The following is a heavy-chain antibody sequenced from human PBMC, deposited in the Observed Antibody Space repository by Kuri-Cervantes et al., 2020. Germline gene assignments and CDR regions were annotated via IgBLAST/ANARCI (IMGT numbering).Heavy chain of an antibody. J-gene: IGHJ4*02. D-gene: IGHD3-10*01. Sequence: ASVKVSCKASGYTFTSYGISWVRQAPGQGLEWMGWISAYTGNTDYAQKLQGRVTMTTETSTNTAYMELRSLRSDDTAVYYCARDNGPMVQGVIYWGQGTLVTVSS. CDR2: ISAYTGNT. V-gene: IGHV1-18*01. CDR1: GYTFTSYG. CDR3: ARDNGPMVQGVIY.